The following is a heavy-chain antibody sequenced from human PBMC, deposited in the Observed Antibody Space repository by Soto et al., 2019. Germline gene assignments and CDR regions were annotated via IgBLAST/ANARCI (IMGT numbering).Heavy chain of an antibody. Sequence: PGGSLRLSCTASGFTFSTYWMNWVRQAPGKGLEWVAKIKQDGSEKYYVDSVKGRFTISRDNAKTSLYLQMNSLRAEDTAVYYCARDGTDDAFDIWRQGTMVTVSS. J-gene: IGHJ3*02. V-gene: IGHV3-7*03. CDR2: IKQDGSEK. CDR1: GFTFSTYW. CDR3: ARDGTDDAFDI.